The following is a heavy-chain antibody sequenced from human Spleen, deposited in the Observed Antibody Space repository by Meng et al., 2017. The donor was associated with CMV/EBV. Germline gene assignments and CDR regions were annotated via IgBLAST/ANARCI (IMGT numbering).Heavy chain of an antibody. Sequence: ASVKVSCKASEYTFTDYYIHWVRQAPGQGLEWMGWINPNSGGTTYAQKFQGRVTMTRDTSISTAYMELSRLRSDDTAVYYCARCYSSGAYYYGMDVWGQGTTVTVSS. CDR2: INPNSGGT. J-gene: IGHJ6*02. D-gene: IGHD6-19*01. CDR1: EYTFTDYY. V-gene: IGHV1-2*02. CDR3: ARCYSSGAYYYGMDV.